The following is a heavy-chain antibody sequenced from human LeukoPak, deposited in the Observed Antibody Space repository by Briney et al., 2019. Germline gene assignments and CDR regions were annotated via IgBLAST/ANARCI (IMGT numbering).Heavy chain of an antibody. D-gene: IGHD4-17*01. CDR3: ARANPVYGDFDY. CDR1: GLTVNDNY. CDR2: IFPDGQT. Sequence: GGSLRLSCALSGLTVNDNYMSWVRQAPGKGLEWVSLIFPDGQTYFADFVQGRFSISRDMSRNILFLDMSSLRAEDTAVFFCARANPVYGDFDYWGQGTLVTVSS. J-gene: IGHJ4*02. V-gene: IGHV3-53*01.